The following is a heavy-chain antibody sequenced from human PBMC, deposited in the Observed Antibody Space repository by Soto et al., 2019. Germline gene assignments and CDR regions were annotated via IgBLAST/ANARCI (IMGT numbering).Heavy chain of an antibody. D-gene: IGHD6-13*01. Sequence: SETLSLTCTFSGGSFSSISNHYCSWIRQPPGKGLEWIGYISYSGSTSYNPSLKSRLIISVDTSQNQVSLKLSSVTAADTAVYYCASSNIAAAGFYYYGMDVWGRGTKVTVSS. CDR2: ISYSGST. CDR3: ASSNIAAAGFYYYGMDV. CDR1: GGSFSSISNHY. J-gene: IGHJ6*02. V-gene: IGHV4-61*01.